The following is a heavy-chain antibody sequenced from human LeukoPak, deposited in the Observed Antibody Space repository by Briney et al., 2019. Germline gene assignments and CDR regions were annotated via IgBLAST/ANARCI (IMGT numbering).Heavy chain of an antibody. V-gene: IGHV1-69*06. CDR1: VGIFNSFA. Sequence: ASVKDSSTPSVGIFNSFAISWVRQAPGQRPEWMGRIIPVFDTTNYTQKFQGRVTITADKSTSTAYMELSSLRSEDTAVYYCARGPSIYYYYMDVWGKGTTVTVSS. CDR2: IIPVFDTT. J-gene: IGHJ6*03. CDR3: ARGPSIYYYYMDV. D-gene: IGHD2-2*01.